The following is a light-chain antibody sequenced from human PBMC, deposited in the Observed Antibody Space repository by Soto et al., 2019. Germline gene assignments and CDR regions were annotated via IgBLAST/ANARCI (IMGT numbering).Light chain of an antibody. CDR3: LQYYTYPLT. V-gene: IGKV1-16*02. CDR1: QVISNY. J-gene: IGKJ5*01. CDR2: LAS. Sequence: DIQMTQSPSSLSASVGDRVTITCRASQVISNYLAWFQHKPGKAPKSLIYLASSLQTGVPSKFTGSGFGTDFSLTINSLQPEDFATDYCLQYYTYPLTFGQGTRLEIK.